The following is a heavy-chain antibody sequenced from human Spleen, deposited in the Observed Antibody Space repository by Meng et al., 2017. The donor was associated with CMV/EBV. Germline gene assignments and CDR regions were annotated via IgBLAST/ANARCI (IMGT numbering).Heavy chain of an antibody. V-gene: IGHV3-21*01. CDR1: GFTFSSYT. CDR2: ISRGSNYN. J-gene: IGHJ5*02. CDR3: ARDWVGQPNYFDP. Sequence: GGSLRLSCAASGFTFSSYTMSWVRQAPGKGLEWVASISRGSNYNYQADSLRGRFTISRDNAENSLYLQMNSLRAEDTAVYYCARDWVGQPNYFDPWGQGTLVTVSS. D-gene: IGHD1-7*01.